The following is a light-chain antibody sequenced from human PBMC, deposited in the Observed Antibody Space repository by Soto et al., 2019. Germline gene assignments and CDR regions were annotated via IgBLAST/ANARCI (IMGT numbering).Light chain of an antibody. Sequence: DIQMTQSPSSLSASVGDRVTITSRASQSISSYLNWYQQKPGKAPKLLIYSASSLQSGVPSRFSGSGSGTDFTLTISSLQPEDFATYYCQPRYSTPRTFGQGTKLEIK. CDR2: SAS. CDR1: QSISSY. CDR3: QPRYSTPRT. J-gene: IGKJ2*01. V-gene: IGKV1-39*01.